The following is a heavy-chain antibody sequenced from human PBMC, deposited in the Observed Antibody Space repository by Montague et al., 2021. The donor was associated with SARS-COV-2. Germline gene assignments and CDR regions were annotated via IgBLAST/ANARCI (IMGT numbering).Heavy chain of an antibody. J-gene: IGHJ4*02. Sequence: PALVKPTQTLTLTCTFSGFSLSTSGMCVSWIRQPPGKALEWLARXDWDDDKCYNTSLKTRLTIPKDTSKNQVVLTMANMDPVDTATYYCARMTPITGLDYWGQGTLVTVSS. V-gene: IGHV2-70*11. CDR2: XDWDDDK. CDR3: ARMTPITGLDY. CDR1: GFSLSTSGMC. D-gene: IGHD1-20*01.